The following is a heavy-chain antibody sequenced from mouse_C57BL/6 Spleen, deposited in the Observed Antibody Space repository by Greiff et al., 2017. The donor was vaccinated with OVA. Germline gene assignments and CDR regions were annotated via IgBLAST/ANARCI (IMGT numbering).Heavy chain of an antibody. D-gene: IGHD1-1*01. CDR1: GYTFTDYY. CDR2: INPYNGGT. V-gene: IGHV1-19*01. CDR3: ARYYYGSPYYYAMDY. Sequence: VQLQQSGPVLVKPGASVKMSCKASGYTFTDYYMNWVKQSHGKSLEWIGVINPYNGGTSYNQKFKGKATLTVDKSSSTAYMELNSLTSEDSAVYYCARYYYGSPYYYAMDYWGQGTSVTVSS. J-gene: IGHJ4*01.